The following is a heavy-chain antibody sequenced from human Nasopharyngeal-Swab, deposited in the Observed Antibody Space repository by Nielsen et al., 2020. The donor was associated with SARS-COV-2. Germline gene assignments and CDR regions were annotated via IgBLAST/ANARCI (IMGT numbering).Heavy chain of an antibody. J-gene: IGHJ4*02. CDR1: VCTFSRYS. CDR2: IIPIFCTA. V-gene: IGHV1-69*13. Sequence: SVQVPCKASVCTFSRYSISWLRQAPRQGLEWIGVIIPIFCTANYAQKSQARVTITADESTSTAYMELSSLGSEDTAVYYCARGGDYNSWGLSLVYYFDYWGQGTLVTVSS. CDR3: ARGGDYNSWGLSLVYYFDY. D-gene: IGHD5-24*01.